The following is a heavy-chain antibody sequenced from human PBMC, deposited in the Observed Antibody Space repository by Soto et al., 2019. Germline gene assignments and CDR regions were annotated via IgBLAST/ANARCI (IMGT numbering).Heavy chain of an antibody. Sequence: PGGSLRLSCAASGFSFSTFAMNWVRQAPGKGLEWVSDISGNGGRTNYADSVKGRFTISRDNSKNTLYLQMNTLRAEDTAVYYCAKERATTTSFDYWGQGTLVTVSS. CDR2: ISGNGGRT. J-gene: IGHJ4*02. V-gene: IGHV3-23*01. D-gene: IGHD4-17*01. CDR1: GFSFSTFA. CDR3: AKERATTTSFDY.